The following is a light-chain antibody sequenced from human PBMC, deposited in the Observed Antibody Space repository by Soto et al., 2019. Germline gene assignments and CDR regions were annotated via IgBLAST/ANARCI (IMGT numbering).Light chain of an antibody. CDR1: QSGSSK. J-gene: IGKJ1*01. V-gene: IGKV3-15*01. CDR3: HQYNHWLTWT. Sequence: EIVMTQSPATLSLSPGQRATLSCRASQSGSSKLAWYQQRPGQAPRLLIYSASTRATGIPARFSGSGSGTEFTLTISSLQSEDFAVYYCHQYNHWLTWTFGQGTKVDIK. CDR2: SAS.